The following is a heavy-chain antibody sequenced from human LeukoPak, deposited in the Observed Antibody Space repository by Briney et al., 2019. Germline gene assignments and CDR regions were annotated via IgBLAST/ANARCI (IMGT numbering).Heavy chain of an antibody. Sequence: SETLSLTCAVYGGSFSGYYWSWIRQPPGKGLEWMGEIKHSGSTNYNPSLKSRVTISVDTSKNQFSLKLSSVTAADPAVYYCARVPAGYSWYYFDYWGQGTPVTVSS. J-gene: IGHJ4*02. CDR1: GGSFSGYY. CDR3: ARVPAGYSWYYFDY. CDR2: IKHSGST. V-gene: IGHV4-34*01. D-gene: IGHD6-13*01.